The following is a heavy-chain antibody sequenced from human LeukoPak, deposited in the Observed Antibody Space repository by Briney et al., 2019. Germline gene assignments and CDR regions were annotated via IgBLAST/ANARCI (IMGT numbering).Heavy chain of an antibody. CDR2: IYYSGAT. CDR1: GDSITRSEYY. Sequence: SETLSLTCAVSGDSITRSEYYWDWLRQPPGKGLEWIGSIYYSGATYYSGSLKSRATISVDTIKNQFSLELRSVTAADTALYYCARRLRGGRRYHYYYMDVWGKGTTVTISS. J-gene: IGHJ6*03. CDR3: ARRLRGGRRYHYYYMDV. V-gene: IGHV4-39*01. D-gene: IGHD2-15*01.